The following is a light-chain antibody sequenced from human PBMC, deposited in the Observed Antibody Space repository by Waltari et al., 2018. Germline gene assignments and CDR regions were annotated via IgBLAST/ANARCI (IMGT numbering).Light chain of an antibody. J-gene: IGKJ1*01. CDR1: QSVSSSD. CDR2: GAS. Sequence: EIVLTQSPGTLSLSPGERATPPCRASQSVSSSDLAWYQQKPGQAPRLLIYGASSRATGIPDRFSGSGSGTDFTLTISRLEPEDFAVYYCQQYGSSPPAWTFGQGTKVEIK. V-gene: IGKV3-20*01. CDR3: QQYGSSPPAWT.